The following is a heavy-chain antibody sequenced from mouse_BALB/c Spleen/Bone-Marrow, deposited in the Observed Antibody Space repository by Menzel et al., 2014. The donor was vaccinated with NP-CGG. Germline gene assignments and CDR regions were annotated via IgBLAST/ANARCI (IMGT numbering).Heavy chain of an antibody. J-gene: IGHJ1*01. Sequence: QVQLQQSGAEPARPGASVKMSCKASGYTFTSYTMHWVKQRPGQGLEWIGYINPSSGYTNYNQKFKDKATLTADKSSSTAYMQLSSLTSEDSAVYYCAIYDYDVRYFDVWGAGTTVTVSS. CDR1: GYTFTSYT. CDR2: INPSSGYT. D-gene: IGHD2-4*01. CDR3: AIYDYDVRYFDV. V-gene: IGHV1-4*01.